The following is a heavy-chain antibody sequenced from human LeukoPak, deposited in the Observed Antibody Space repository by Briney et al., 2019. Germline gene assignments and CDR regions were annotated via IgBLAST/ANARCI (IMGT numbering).Heavy chain of an antibody. CDR3: ARVDGEGWLLYRMVDY. J-gene: IGHJ4*02. V-gene: IGHV1-18*01. CDR2: ISAYNGNT. D-gene: IGHD3-9*01. Sequence: ASVKVSCKASGYTFTSYGISWVRQAPGQGLEWMGWISAYNGNTNYAQKLQGRVTMTTDTSTSTAYMELRSLRSDDTAVYYCARVDGEGWLLYRMVDYWGQGTLVTVPS. CDR1: GYTFTSYG.